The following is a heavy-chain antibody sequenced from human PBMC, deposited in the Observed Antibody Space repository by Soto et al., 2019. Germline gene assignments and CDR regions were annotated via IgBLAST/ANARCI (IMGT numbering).Heavy chain of an antibody. V-gene: IGHV3-23*01. Sequence: GGSLRLSCAASGFILSDSAVSWVRQAPGKGLEWVSSLTVTGDSAFYSDSVKGQVTISADKSISTAYLQWSSLKASDTAMYYCARIDSIFNYMDVWGKGTTVTVSS. CDR2: LTVTGDSA. J-gene: IGHJ6*03. CDR1: GFILSDSA. D-gene: IGHD3-3*02. CDR3: ARIDSIFNYMDV.